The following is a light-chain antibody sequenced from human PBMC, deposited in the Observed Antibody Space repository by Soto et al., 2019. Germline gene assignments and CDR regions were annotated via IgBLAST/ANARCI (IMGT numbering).Light chain of an antibody. V-gene: IGLV1-40*01. CDR2: ENN. CDR3: QSSDSSLSSYV. J-gene: IGLJ1*01. CDR1: SSNIGAGYE. Sequence: QSVLTQPPSVSEAPGQRVTISCTGSSSNIGAGYEAHWYQPVPGTAPKLLIYENNNRPSGVPDRFSGSKSGTSASLAITGLQDEDEAEYYCQSSDSSLSSYVFGTGTKLTVL.